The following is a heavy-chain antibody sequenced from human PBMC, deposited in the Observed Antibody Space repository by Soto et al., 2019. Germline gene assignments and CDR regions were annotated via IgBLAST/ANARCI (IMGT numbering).Heavy chain of an antibody. CDR3: EKGPYSSGWYWDH. V-gene: IGHV3-9*01. D-gene: IGHD6-19*01. J-gene: IGHJ4*02. CDR1: GFKFEDYA. CDR2: ISWSSTVI. Sequence: GGSLRLSCRASGFKFEDYAMHWVRQVPGRGLEWVSGISWSSTVIDYAESVKGRFIIARDNAKHSLYLQMNGLRPDDTAVYYCEKGPYSSGWYWDHWGQGALVTVSS.